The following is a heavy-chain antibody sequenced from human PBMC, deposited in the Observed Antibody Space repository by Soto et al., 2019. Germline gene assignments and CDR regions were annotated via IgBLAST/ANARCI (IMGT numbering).Heavy chain of an antibody. Sequence: GGSLRLSCAASGFTFSGYGMHWVRQAPGKGLEWVAVISYDGSNKYYADSVKGRFTISRDNSKNTLYLQMNSLRAEDTAVYYCAKDSSGSYYTQFDYWGQGTLVTVSS. J-gene: IGHJ4*02. CDR1: GFTFSGYG. CDR3: AKDSSGSYYTQFDY. V-gene: IGHV3-30*18. CDR2: ISYDGSNK. D-gene: IGHD1-26*01.